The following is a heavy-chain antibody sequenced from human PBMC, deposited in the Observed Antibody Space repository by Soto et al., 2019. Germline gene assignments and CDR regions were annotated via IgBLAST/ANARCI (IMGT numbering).Heavy chain of an antibody. Sequence: ASVKVSCKTSGYIFTDYFIHWVRQAPGQGLEWMGWINPNGGATNYAQKFQGRVTMTRDTSISTAYMELSSLRSDDTAVYYCARALRYSYGYYFDYWGQGTLVTVSS. CDR3: ARALRYSYGYYFDY. CDR2: INPNGGAT. V-gene: IGHV1-2*02. D-gene: IGHD5-18*01. CDR1: GYIFTDYF. J-gene: IGHJ4*02.